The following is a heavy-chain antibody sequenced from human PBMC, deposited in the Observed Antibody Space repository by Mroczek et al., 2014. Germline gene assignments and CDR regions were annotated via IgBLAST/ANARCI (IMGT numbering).Heavy chain of an antibody. V-gene: IGHV3-48*01. Sequence: EVQLVESGGGLVQPGGSLRLSCAASGFTFSSYSMNWVRQAPGKGLEWVSYITSSSSTIYYADSVKGRFTISRDNGKNSLYLQMNSLKAEDTAVYYCARLERLDYWGQGTLVTVSS. CDR2: ITSSSSTI. D-gene: IGHD1-1*01. CDR3: ARLERLDY. CDR1: GFTFSSYS. J-gene: IGHJ4*02.